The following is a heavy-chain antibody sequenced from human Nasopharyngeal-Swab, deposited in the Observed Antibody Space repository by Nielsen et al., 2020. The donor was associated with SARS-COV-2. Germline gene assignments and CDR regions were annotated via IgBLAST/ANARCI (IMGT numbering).Heavy chain of an antibody. Sequence: MRQRPGKGLEWIGSIYYSGSTYYNPSLKSRVTISVDTSKNQFSLKLSSVTAADTAVYYCASRRYYYGSGSYSLDYWGQGTLVTVSS. CDR2: IYYSGST. V-gene: IGHV4-39*07. D-gene: IGHD3-10*01. J-gene: IGHJ4*02. CDR3: ASRRYYYGSGSYSLDY.